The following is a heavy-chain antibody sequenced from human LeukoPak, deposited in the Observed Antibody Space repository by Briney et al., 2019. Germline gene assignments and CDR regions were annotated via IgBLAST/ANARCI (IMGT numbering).Heavy chain of an antibody. V-gene: IGHV3-11*04. Sequence: GGSLRLSCAASGFTFSDFYMSWIRQAPGKGLECVSYITSNGRILYESKSVKGRFTISRDNTHNSLFLLMSSLRAEDTAVYYCVRDYVWGSSDPDYWGQGTLVTVSS. D-gene: IGHD3-16*01. J-gene: IGHJ4*02. CDR3: VRDYVWGSSDPDY. CDR2: ITSNGRIL. CDR1: GFTFSDFY.